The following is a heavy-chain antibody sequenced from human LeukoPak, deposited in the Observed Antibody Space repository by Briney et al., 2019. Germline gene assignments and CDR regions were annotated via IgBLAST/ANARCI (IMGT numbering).Heavy chain of an antibody. CDR1: GGSISSSSYY. D-gene: IGHD1-26*01. CDR2: IYYSGST. J-gene: IGHJ4*02. Sequence: KPSETLSLTCTVSGGSISSSSYYWGWIRQPPGKGLEWIGSIYYSGSTYYNPSLKSRVTISVDTSKNQFSLKLSSVTAADTAVYYCARGRLARLGMGATNLDYWGQGTLVTVSS. CDR3: ARGRLARLGMGATNLDY. V-gene: IGHV4-39*07.